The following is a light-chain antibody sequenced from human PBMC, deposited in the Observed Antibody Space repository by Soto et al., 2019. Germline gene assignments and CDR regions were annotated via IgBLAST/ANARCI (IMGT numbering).Light chain of an antibody. CDR3: QSYDSSLSGHV. V-gene: IGLV1-40*01. J-gene: IGLJ1*01. Sequence: QSVLTQPPSVCGAPAQRVTISCTGRSSNIGAGYDVYWYQQLPGTAPKLLIYGNSNRPSGVPDRFSGSKSGTSASLAITGLQAEDEADYYCQSYDSSLSGHVFGTGTKVTVL. CDR1: SSNIGAGYD. CDR2: GNS.